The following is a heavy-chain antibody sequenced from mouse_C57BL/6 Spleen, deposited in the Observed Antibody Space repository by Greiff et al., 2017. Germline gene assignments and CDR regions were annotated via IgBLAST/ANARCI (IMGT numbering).Heavy chain of an antibody. D-gene: IGHD1-1*01. J-gene: IGHJ1*03. CDR1: GYAFSSYW. CDR2: IYPGDGDT. Sequence: VQLQQSGAELVKPGASVKISCKASGYAFSSYWMNWVKQRPGKGLEWIGQIYPGDGDTNYNGKFKGKATLTADKSSSTAYMQLSSLTSEDSAVYFCARDYYGSPWYFDVWGTGTTVTVSS. CDR3: ARDYYGSPWYFDV. V-gene: IGHV1-80*01.